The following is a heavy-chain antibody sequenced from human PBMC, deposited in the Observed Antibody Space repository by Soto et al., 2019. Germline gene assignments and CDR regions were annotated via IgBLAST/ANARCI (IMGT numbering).Heavy chain of an antibody. J-gene: IGHJ4*02. CDR3: ARSKEAYGGYADY. D-gene: IGHD5-12*01. Sequence: GESLKISCNASGYIFTRYWISWVRQMPGKGLEWMGIIYPGDSDTRYSPSFQGQVTISADKSISTAYLQWSSLKASDTAMYYCARSKEAYGGYADYWGQGTLVTVSS. CDR2: IYPGDSDT. V-gene: IGHV5-51*01. CDR1: GYIFTRYW.